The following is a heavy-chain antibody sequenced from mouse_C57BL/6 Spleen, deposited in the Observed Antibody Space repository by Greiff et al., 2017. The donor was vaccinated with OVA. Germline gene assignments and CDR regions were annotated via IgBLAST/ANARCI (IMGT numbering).Heavy chain of an antibody. Sequence: EVMLVDSGGGLVKPGGSLKLSCAASGFTFSSYAMSWVRQTPEKRLEWVATISDGGSYTYYPDNVKGRFTISRDNAKNNLYLQMSHLKSEDTAMYYCARDLKLGPFDYWGQGTTLTVSS. D-gene: IGHD4-1*01. V-gene: IGHV5-4*01. CDR3: ARDLKLGPFDY. J-gene: IGHJ2*01. CDR1: GFTFSSYA. CDR2: ISDGGSYT.